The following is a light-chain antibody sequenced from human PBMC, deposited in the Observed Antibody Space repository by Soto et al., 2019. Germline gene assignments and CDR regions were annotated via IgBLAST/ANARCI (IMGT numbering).Light chain of an antibody. Sequence: EIVLTQSPGTLSLSPGERATLSCRASQSVSSSHLAWYQQKPGQAPRLLIYDASSRATGIPDRFSGSGSGTDFTLTISRLEPEDFAVYYCQQYGGSPVTFGQGTRLEIK. CDR1: QSVSSSH. J-gene: IGKJ5*01. CDR2: DAS. CDR3: QQYGGSPVT. V-gene: IGKV3-20*01.